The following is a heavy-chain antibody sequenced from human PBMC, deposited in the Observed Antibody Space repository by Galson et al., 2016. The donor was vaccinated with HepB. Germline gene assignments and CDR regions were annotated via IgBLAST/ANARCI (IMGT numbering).Heavy chain of an antibody. J-gene: IGHJ5*02. CDR3: VRDHSVVPTTAYNWFDP. Sequence: SLRLSCAASGFAFSSHWMHWVRQDLGKGLVWVSRISDGTISKYAASVKGRFTISRDNANNTMYLQMNSLRAEDTAVSFCVRDHSVVPTTAYNWFDPWGRGTLVTVSS. CDR2: ISDGTIS. D-gene: IGHD4-23*01. V-gene: IGHV3-74*01. CDR1: GFAFSSHW.